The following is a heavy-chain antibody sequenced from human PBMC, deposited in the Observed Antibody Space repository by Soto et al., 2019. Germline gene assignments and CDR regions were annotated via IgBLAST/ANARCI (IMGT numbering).Heavy chain of an antibody. J-gene: IGHJ4*02. CDR3: ARGGLLPDY. V-gene: IGHV4-30-2*01. CDR1: GGSISSGGYS. D-gene: IGHD6-19*01. CDR2: ISHSGST. Sequence: QLQLQESGSGLVKPSQTLSLTCAVSGGSISSGGYSWSLIRQPPGKGLEWIGYISHSGSTYYNPSLVRRITISVDRSKNQFSLKLSSVTAADTAVYYCARGGLLPDYWGQGTLVTVSS.